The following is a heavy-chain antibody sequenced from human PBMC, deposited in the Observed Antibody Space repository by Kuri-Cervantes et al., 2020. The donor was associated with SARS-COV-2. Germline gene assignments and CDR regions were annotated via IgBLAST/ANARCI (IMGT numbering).Heavy chain of an antibody. D-gene: IGHD1-1*01. J-gene: IGHJ6*03. V-gene: IGHV4-61*02. CDR2: FSNSETA. CDR1: GVSITSETYY. Sequence: SETLSLTCTVSGVSITSETYYWSWIRKAAGRGLEWIGRFSNSETADYNPSLKSRVTMSVDTSQNQFSLHLRSVTAADTAVFYCARELGTKETVKLPTTFGRVDFLYYYMDVWGRGTSVTVSS. CDR3: ARELGTKETVKLPTTFGRVDFLYYYMDV.